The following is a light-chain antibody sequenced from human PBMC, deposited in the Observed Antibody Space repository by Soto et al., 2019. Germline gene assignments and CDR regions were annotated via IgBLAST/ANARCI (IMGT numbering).Light chain of an antibody. CDR1: TGAVTNGHY. V-gene: IGLV7-46*01. Sequence: QAVVTQEPSLTVSPGGTVTLTCGSSTGAVTNGHYPYWFQQKPGQAPRTLIYDTTNRHSWTPARFSGSLLGGKAALTLSGAQPEDEAEYYCLLSYNGPDVFGTWTKVTVL. J-gene: IGLJ1*01. CDR3: LLSYNGPDV. CDR2: DTT.